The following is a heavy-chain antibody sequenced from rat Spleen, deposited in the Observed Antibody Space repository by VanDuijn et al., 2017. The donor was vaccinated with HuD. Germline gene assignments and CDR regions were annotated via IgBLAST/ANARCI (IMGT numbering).Heavy chain of an antibody. D-gene: IGHD1-10*01. Sequence: EVQLQESGPGLVKPSQSLSLTCSVTDYSITNNYWDWIRKFPGNKLEWMGYIDSAGSTNYNPSLKSRISITRDTSKNQFFLQVYSVTTEDTATYYCGRDNNYKAYWGQGVMVTVSS. J-gene: IGHJ2*01. CDR2: IDSAGST. CDR1: DYSITNNY. CDR3: GRDNNYKAY. V-gene: IGHV3-3*01.